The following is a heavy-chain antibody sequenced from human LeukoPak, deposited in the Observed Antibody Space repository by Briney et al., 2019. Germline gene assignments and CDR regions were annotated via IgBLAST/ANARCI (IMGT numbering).Heavy chain of an antibody. V-gene: IGHV4-59*01. CDR1: GGSISSYY. CDR2: IYYSGST. J-gene: IGHJ6*02. CDR3: ARDSVLPGIAAADTDVDGMDV. D-gene: IGHD6-13*01. Sequence: SETLSLTCTVSGGSISSYYWSWIRQPPGKGLEWIGYIYYSGSTNYNPSLKSRVTISVDTSKNQFSLKLSSVTAADTAVYYCARDSVLPGIAAADTDVDGMDVWGQGTTVTVSS.